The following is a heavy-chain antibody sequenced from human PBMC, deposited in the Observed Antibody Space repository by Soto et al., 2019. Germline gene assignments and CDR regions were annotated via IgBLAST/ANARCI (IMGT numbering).Heavy chain of an antibody. D-gene: IGHD5-12*01. J-gene: IGHJ3*01. CDR2: IGGRGNSA. Sequence: PGGSLRLSCAASGFIFTNYAMNWVRQAPGKGLEWVSVIGGRGNSAYYADSVQGRFTISRDNSKNTLPLQMSSLTADDTAIYYCVREGRGSFDFWGRGTMVTVSS. CDR1: GFIFTNYA. V-gene: IGHV3-23*01. CDR3: VREGRGSFDF.